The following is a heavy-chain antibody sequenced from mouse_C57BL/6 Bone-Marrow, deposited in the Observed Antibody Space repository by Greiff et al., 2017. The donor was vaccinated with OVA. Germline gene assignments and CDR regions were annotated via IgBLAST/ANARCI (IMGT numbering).Heavy chain of an antibody. J-gene: IGHJ1*03. CDR1: GYTFTSYG. CDR2: IYPRSGNT. Sequence: QVQLQQSGAELARPGASVKLSCKASGYTFTSYGISWVKQRTGQGLEWIGEIYPRSGNTYYNEKLKGKATLTADKSSSTAYMELRSLTSEDSAVYFCARGFYYYGSSDWYFDVWGTGTTVTVSS. D-gene: IGHD1-1*01. V-gene: IGHV1-81*01. CDR3: ARGFYYYGSSDWYFDV.